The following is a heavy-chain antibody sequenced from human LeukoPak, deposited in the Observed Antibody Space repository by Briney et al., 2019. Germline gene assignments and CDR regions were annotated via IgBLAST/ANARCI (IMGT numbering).Heavy chain of an antibody. V-gene: IGHV1-69*06. Sequence: SVKVSCKASGGTFSTYAISWVRQAPGQGLEWMGRVIPMFGTADYAQKFQGRVTITADKSTSTAYMELSSLRSEDTAVYYCTRHYDSSGYPSLNYFDYWGQRTLVTVSS. D-gene: IGHD3-22*01. CDR1: GGTFSTYA. J-gene: IGHJ4*02. CDR3: TRHYDSSGYPSLNYFDY. CDR2: VIPMFGTA.